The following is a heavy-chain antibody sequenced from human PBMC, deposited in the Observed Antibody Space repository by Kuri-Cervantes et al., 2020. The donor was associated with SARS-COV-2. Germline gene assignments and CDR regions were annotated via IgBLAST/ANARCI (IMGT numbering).Heavy chain of an antibody. CDR2: ISWNSGSI. J-gene: IGHJ4*02. Sequence: SLKISCAASGFTVSSNYMSWVRQAPGKGLEWVSGISWNSGSIGYADSVKGRFTISRDNSKNSLYLEMNGLTFEDTALYYCAKSYCNKYYFDFWGQGTLVTVSS. CDR1: GFTVSSNY. D-gene: IGHD2/OR15-2a*01. V-gene: IGHV3-9*01. CDR3: AKSYCNKYYFDF.